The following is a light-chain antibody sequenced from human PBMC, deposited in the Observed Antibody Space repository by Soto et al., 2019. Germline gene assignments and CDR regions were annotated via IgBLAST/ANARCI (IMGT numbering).Light chain of an antibody. Sequence: EIVMTQSPATLSVSPGERATLSCRASQSVSSNLAWYQQRPGLAPRLLIYAASTRATGIPARFSGSGSGTEFTLIIISLQSEDFAVYYCQQYTNWPGTFGQGTKV. CDR3: QQYTNWPGT. J-gene: IGKJ1*01. V-gene: IGKV3-15*01. CDR2: AAS. CDR1: QSVSSN.